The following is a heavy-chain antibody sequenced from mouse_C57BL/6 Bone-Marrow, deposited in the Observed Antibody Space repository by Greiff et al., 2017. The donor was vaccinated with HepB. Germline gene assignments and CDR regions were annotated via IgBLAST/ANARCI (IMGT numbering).Heavy chain of an antibody. V-gene: IGHV5-17*01. CDR1: GFTFSDYG. D-gene: IGHD4-1*01. CDR3: ARVPNWDAMDY. Sequence: VQLKESGGGLVKPGGSLKLSCAASGFTFSDYGMHWVRQAPEKGLEWVAYISSGSSTIYYADTVKGRFTISRDNAKNTLFPQMTSLRSEDTAMYYCARVPNWDAMDYWGQGTSVTVSS. CDR2: ISSGSSTI. J-gene: IGHJ4*01.